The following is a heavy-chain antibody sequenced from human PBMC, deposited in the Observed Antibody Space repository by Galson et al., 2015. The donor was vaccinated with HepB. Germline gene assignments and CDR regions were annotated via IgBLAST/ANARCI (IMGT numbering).Heavy chain of an antibody. CDR3: AKDKGTYYGSGRVSGMDV. CDR2: ITWNSGST. V-gene: IGHV3-9*01. J-gene: IGHJ6*02. D-gene: IGHD3-10*01. CDR1: GFTFDDYA. Sequence: SLRLSCAVSGFTFDDYAMHWVRQAPGKGLEWVSGITWNSGSTGYADSVKGRFTISRDNAKNSLYLQMNSLRAEDTTLYYCAKDKGTYYGSGRVSGMDVWGQGTTVTVSS.